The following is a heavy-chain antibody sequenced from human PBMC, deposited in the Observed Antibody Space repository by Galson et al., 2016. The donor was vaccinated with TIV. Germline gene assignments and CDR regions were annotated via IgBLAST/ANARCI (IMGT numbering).Heavy chain of an antibody. CDR1: GGSISSNGIF. D-gene: IGHD2-15*01. CDR2: IYHSGST. V-gene: IGHV4-31*03. CDR3: ARDQDSGAYFDY. J-gene: IGHJ4*02. Sequence: TLSLTCTVSGGSISSNGIFWSWIRQHPGKGLEWIGYIYHSGSTHYNPSLKSRVAMSVDTSKNQFSLTLTSVTAAHTAVYYCARDQDSGAYFDYWGQGTLVTGSS.